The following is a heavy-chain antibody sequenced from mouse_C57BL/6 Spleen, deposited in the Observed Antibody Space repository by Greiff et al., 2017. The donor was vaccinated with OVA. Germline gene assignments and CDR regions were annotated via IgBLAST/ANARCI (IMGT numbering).Heavy chain of an antibody. Sequence: EVQLVESGGGLVKPGGSLKLSCAASGFTFSSYAMSWVRQTPEKRLEWVATISDGGSYTYYPDNVKGRFTISRDNAKNNLYLQMSHLKSEDTAMYYCARAPYYYFDYWGQGTTLTVSS. J-gene: IGHJ2*01. CDR2: ISDGGSYT. CDR1: GFTFSSYA. D-gene: IGHD2-10*01. CDR3: ARAPYYYFDY. V-gene: IGHV5-4*01.